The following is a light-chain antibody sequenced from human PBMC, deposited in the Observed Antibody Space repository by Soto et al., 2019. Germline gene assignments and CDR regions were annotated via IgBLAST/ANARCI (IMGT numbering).Light chain of an antibody. CDR3: SSFTSSTPTYV. CDR2: DVI. Sequence: QSALTQPASVSGSPGQSITIPCTGSSSDVGGYNYVSWHQQHPGKAPKRIIYDVIHRPSGVSSRFSGSRSGNTASLIISGLQAEDEADYYCSSFTSSTPTYVFGSGTKLTVL. J-gene: IGLJ1*01. CDR1: SSDVGGYNY. V-gene: IGLV2-14*01.